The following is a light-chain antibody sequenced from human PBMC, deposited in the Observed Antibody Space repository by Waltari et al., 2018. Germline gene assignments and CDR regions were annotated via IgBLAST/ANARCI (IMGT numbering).Light chain of an antibody. CDR1: QNILRY. Sequence: DIQLTQSPSTLSASVGDRVTITCRASQNILRYLAWYQQKPGKAPELLIYRASNLQSGVPSRFSGSGSVTDFTLTISGLQPDDSATYYCQQFNDYSWTFGQGTKVEIK. V-gene: IGKV1-5*03. J-gene: IGKJ1*01. CDR3: QQFNDYSWT. CDR2: RAS.